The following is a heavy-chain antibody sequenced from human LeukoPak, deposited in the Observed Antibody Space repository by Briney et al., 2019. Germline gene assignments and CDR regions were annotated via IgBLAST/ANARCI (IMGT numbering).Heavy chain of an antibody. J-gene: IGHJ6*03. CDR1: GGSISSYY. V-gene: IGHV4-4*07. Sequence: SETLSLTCTVSGGSISSYYWSWIRQPAGKGLEWIGRIYTSGSTNYNPSLKGRVTMSVDTSKNQFSLKLSSVTAADTAVYYCARCLGRGSGSYNYYYYMDVWGKGTTVTISS. CDR2: IYTSGST. D-gene: IGHD3-10*01. CDR3: ARCLGRGSGSYNYYYYMDV.